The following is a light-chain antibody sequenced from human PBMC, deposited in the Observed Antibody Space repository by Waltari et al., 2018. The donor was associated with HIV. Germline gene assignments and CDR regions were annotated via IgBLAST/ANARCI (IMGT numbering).Light chain of an antibody. J-gene: IGKJ5*01. Sequence: DIVMTQSPDSLVVSLGERATINCKSSQSVLYSSNNKNYLAWYQQKPGQPPKLLIYWASTRESGVPDRFSGSGSGTDFTLTISSLQAEDVAVCYCQQYYSTPSITFGQGTRLEIK. CDR1: QSVLYSSNNKNY. CDR2: WAS. CDR3: QQYYSTPSIT. V-gene: IGKV4-1*01.